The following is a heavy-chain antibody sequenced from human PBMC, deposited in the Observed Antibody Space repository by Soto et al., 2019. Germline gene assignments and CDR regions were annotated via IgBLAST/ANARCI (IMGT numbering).Heavy chain of an antibody. Sequence: EVQLLESGGGLVQPGGSLRLSCAASGLTFSNYAMSWVRQAPGKGLEWVSAISGSGDTTYYADSVRGRFTISRDNSKNTLYLQMHSLRAEDTAIYHCAKTREPSSSWNGFYGVDVWGQGTTVTVSS. CDR3: AKTREPSSSWNGFYGVDV. CDR1: GLTFSNYA. CDR2: ISGSGDTT. J-gene: IGHJ6*02. D-gene: IGHD3-3*01. V-gene: IGHV3-23*01.